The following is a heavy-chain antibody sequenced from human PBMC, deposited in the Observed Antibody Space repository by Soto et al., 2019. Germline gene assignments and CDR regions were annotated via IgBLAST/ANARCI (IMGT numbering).Heavy chain of an antibody. CDR1: GYTFTSYA. CDR2: INAGNGNT. J-gene: IGHJ4*02. D-gene: IGHD6-19*01. CDR3: ARSSSSGRLPFDY. Sequence: ASVKVSCKASGYTFTSYAMHWVRQAPGQRLEWMGWINAGNGNTKYSQKFRGRVTITRDTSASTAYMELSSLRSEDTAVYYCARSSSSGRLPFDYWGQGTLVTVSS. V-gene: IGHV1-3*01.